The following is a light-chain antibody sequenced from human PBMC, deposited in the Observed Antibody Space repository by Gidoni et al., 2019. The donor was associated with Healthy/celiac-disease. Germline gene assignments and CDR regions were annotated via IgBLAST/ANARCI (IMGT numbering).Light chain of an antibody. V-gene: IGLV2-14*01. Sequence: QSALTQPASVSGSPGQSITISCTGTSSDVGGYNDVSWYQQPPGKAPKLMIYDVSNRPPGVSNRFSGSKSGNTASLTISGLQAEDEADYYCSSYTSSSTEVFGGGTKLTVL. CDR3: SSYTSSSTEV. CDR2: DVS. CDR1: SSDVGGYND. J-gene: IGLJ2*01.